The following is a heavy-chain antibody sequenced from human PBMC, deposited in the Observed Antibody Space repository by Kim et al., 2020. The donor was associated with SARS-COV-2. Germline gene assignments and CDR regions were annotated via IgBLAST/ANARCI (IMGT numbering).Heavy chain of an antibody. J-gene: IGHJ4*02. CDR1: GFTFSNAW. Sequence: GGSLRLSCAASGFTFSNAWMSLVRQAPGKGLEWVGRIKSKTDGGATDYAAPVKGRFTISRDDSKNTLYLQMNSLKTEDTAVYYCGSSWYVTDYWGQGTLVTVSS. V-gene: IGHV3-15*01. D-gene: IGHD6-13*01. CDR2: IKSKTDGGAT. CDR3: GSSWYVTDY.